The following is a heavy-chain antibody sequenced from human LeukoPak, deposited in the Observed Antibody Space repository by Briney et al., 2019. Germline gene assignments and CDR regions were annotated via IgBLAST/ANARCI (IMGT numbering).Heavy chain of an antibody. Sequence: GGSLRLSCAASGFTFSRYWMSWVRQAPGKGLEWVGNIQPDGREKYYVDSVKGRFTISRDNAKNSLYLQMNSLSVEDTAVYYCVPEYYDYGDGGYWGQGTLVTVSS. CDR3: VPEYYDYGDGGY. D-gene: IGHD4-17*01. CDR1: GFTFSRYW. V-gene: IGHV3-7*01. J-gene: IGHJ4*02. CDR2: IQPDGREK.